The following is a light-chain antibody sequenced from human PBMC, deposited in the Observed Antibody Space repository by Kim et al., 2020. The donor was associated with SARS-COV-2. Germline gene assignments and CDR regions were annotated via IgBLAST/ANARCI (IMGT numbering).Light chain of an antibody. V-gene: IGLV2-11*03. CDR3: YAYGGSYTYV. J-gene: IGLJ1*01. CDR2: HVS. CDR1: NGDLDIYNY. Sequence: GQSVTISCSGFNGDLDIYNYVSWYQQHPGKAPKFILYHVSQRPSGVPDRFSGSKSGGTASLTISSLQPEDEADYYCYAYGGSYTYVFGTGTKVTVL.